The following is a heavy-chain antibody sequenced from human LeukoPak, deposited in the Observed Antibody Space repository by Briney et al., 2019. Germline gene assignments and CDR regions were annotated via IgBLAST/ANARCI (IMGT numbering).Heavy chain of an antibody. Sequence: ASVKVSCKASGGTFSSYAISWVRQATGQGLEWMGWMNPNSGNTGYAQKFQGRVTMTRNTSISTAYMELSSLRSEDTAVYYCARTELLDAFDIWGQGTMVTVSS. D-gene: IGHD1-26*01. V-gene: IGHV1-8*02. J-gene: IGHJ3*02. CDR3: ARTELLDAFDI. CDR2: MNPNSGNT. CDR1: GGTFSSYA.